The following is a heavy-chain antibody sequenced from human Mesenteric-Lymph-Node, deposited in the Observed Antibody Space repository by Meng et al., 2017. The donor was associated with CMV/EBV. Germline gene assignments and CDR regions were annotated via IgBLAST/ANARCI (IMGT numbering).Heavy chain of an antibody. CDR2: INPSGGST. D-gene: IGHD1-26*01. Sequence: ASVKVSCKASGYMFTNFYMHWVRQAPGQGPEWMGMINPSGGSTRYAQKFQGRVTVTRDTSTSTAYMELSSLRSEDTAVYYCARDDLPPPGVLRQWELLRFDPWGQGTLVTVSS. V-gene: IGHV1-46*01. CDR1: GYMFTNFY. J-gene: IGHJ5*02. CDR3: ARDDLPPPGVLRQWELLRFDP.